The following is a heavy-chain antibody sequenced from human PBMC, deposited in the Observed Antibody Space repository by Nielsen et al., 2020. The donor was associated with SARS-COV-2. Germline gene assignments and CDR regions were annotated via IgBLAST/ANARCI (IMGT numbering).Heavy chain of an antibody. CDR1: GYSFTSYW. CDR3: ARGANGHYYYYYMDV. Sequence: GESLKISCKGSGYSFTSYWIGWVRQMPGKGLEWMGIIYPGDSDTKYSPSFQGQVTISADKSINTAYLQWNSLQASDTAMYYCARGANGHYYYYYMDVWGEGTTVTVSS. V-gene: IGHV5-51*01. CDR2: IYPGDSDT. J-gene: IGHJ6*03. D-gene: IGHD4/OR15-4a*01.